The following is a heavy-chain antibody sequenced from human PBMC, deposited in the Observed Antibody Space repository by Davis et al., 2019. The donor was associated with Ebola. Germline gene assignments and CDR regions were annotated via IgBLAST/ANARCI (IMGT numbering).Heavy chain of an antibody. CDR3: ARGCSSTSCYYYYMDV. Sequence: GESLKISCAASGFTFSSYSMNWVRQAPGKGLEWVSSISSSSSYIYYADSVKGRFTISRDNAKNSLYLQMNSLRAEDTAVYYCARGCSSTSCYYYYMDVWGKGTTVTVSS. CDR1: GFTFSSYS. V-gene: IGHV3-21*01. D-gene: IGHD2-2*01. CDR2: ISSSSSYI. J-gene: IGHJ6*03.